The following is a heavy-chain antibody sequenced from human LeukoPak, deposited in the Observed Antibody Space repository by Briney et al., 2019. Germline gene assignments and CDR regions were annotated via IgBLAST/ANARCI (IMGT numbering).Heavy chain of an antibody. CDR1: GFTFSSYS. CDR2: ISSSSYI. CDR3: ATNRGLRGIFDY. Sequence: GGSLRLSCAASGFTFSSYSMNWVRQAPGKGLEWVSSISSSSYIYHADSVKGRFTISRDNAKNSLYLQMNSLRAEDTAVYYCATNRGLRGIFDYWGQGTLVTVSS. D-gene: IGHD4-17*01. J-gene: IGHJ4*02. V-gene: IGHV3-21*01.